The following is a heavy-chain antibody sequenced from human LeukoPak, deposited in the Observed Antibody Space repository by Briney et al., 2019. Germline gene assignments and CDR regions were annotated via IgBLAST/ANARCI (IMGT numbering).Heavy chain of an antibody. V-gene: IGHV5-51*01. CDR1: GYSFTSYW. J-gene: IGHJ4*02. CDR3: AIQTVTYYYDSGGYYPPDY. CDR2: IYPGDSDT. D-gene: IGHD3-22*01. Sequence: GESLKISCKGSGYSFTSYWIGWVRQMPGKGLEWMGIIYPGDSDTRYSPSFQGQVTISADKSISTAYLQWSSLKASDTAMYYCAIQTVTYYYDSGGYYPPDYWGQGTLVTVSS.